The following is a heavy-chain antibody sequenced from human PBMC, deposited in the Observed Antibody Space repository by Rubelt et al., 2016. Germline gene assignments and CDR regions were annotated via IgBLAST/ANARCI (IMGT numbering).Heavy chain of an antibody. CDR2: INPNNGDT. D-gene: IGHD2-15*01. V-gene: IGHV1-2*06. Sequence: QAQLVQSGAEVKKPGASVKVSCKASGYSFAGYYMHWVRQAPGQGLEWMGRINPNNGDTNYAQKFQGRVTMTRDPSISTAYMELSRLSADETAVYYCARDRGEIVVVVAATLGWFDPWGQGTLVTVSS. CDR3: ARDRGEIVVVVAATLGWFDP. J-gene: IGHJ5*02. CDR1: GYSFAGYY.